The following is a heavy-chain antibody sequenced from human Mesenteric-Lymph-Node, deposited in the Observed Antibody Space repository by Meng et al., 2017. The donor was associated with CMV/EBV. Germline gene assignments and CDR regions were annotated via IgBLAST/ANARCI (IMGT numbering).Heavy chain of an antibody. D-gene: IGHD3/OR15-3a*01. CDR2: INHRGST. V-gene: IGHV4-34*01. Sequence: GSLRLSCAVYGGSFSGYDWSWIRQSPGKGLEWIGEINHRGSTRYNPSLKGRLTISVDTSKNQFSLKLNSVTAADTAVYYCARAPGLFYYYYGMDVWGQGTTVTVSS. CDR1: GGSFSGYD. CDR3: ARAPGLFYYYYGMDV. J-gene: IGHJ6*02.